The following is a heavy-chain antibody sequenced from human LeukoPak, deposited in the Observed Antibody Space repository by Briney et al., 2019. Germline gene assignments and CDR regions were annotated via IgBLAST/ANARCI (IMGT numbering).Heavy chain of an antibody. D-gene: IGHD4-17*01. CDR2: ISSSGSTI. CDR1: GFTFSSYE. V-gene: IGHV3-48*03. J-gene: IGHJ6*02. Sequence: PGGSLRLSCAASGFTFSSYEMNWVRQAPGKGLEWVSYISSSGSTIYYADSVKGRFTISRDNAKNSLYLQMNSLRAEDTAVYYCARERDPSHDYGDRGYYYGMDVWGQGTTVTVSS. CDR3: ARERDPSHDYGDRGYYYGMDV.